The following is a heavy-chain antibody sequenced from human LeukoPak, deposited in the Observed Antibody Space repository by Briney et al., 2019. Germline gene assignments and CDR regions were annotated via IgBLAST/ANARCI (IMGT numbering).Heavy chain of an antibody. CDR2: IYYDGTT. CDR1: GGSISSGSYY. D-gene: IGHD1-26*01. J-gene: IGHJ3*02. V-gene: IGHV4-39*01. CDR3: ARHFRREVLIGSAFDI. Sequence: SETLSLTCTVSGGSISSGSYYWSWIRQPAGKGLEWIVSIYYDGTTYYSPSLKSRVTTSIDTSKNQFSLKLSAVTAADTAIYYCARHFRREVLIGSAFDIWGQGTMVTVSS.